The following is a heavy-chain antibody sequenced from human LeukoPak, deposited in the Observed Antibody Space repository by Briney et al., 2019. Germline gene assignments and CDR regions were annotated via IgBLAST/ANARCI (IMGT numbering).Heavy chain of an antibody. V-gene: IGHV3-15*01. J-gene: IGHJ4*02. D-gene: IGHD3-9*01. Sequence: GGSLRLSCAASGFTFSNAWMSWVRQAPGKGLEWVGRIKSKTDGGTTDYAAPVKGRLTISRDDSKNTLYLQMNSLKTEDTAVYYCTTSSPYYDILTGYDFDYWGQGTLVTVSS. CDR3: TTSSPYYDILTGYDFDY. CDR2: IKSKTDGGTT. CDR1: GFTFSNAW.